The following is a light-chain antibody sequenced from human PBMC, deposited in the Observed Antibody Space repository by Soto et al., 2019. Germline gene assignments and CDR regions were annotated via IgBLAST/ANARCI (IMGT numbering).Light chain of an antibody. J-gene: IGKJ3*01. CDR2: AAS. V-gene: IGKV3-20*01. CDR3: QQYNDSPLT. CDR1: QTLSTNS. Sequence: TQSPSTLSLSPGERATLSCRASQTLSTNSLAWYQQRPGQTPRLLIYAASTRDTDIPDRFNGSGSGTDFALTISRLEPEDFALYYCQQYNDSPLTFGPGTKVDIK.